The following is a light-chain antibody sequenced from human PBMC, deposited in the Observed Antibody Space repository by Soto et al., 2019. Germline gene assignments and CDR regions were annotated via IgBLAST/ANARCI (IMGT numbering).Light chain of an antibody. CDR1: SGHSSYA. V-gene: IGLV4-69*01. CDR2: LSSDGSH. CDR3: QTWDTGARVV. Sequence: QPVLTQSPSASASLGASVKLTCTLSSGHSSYAIAWHQQQPEKGPRYLMKLSSDGSHSKGDGIPDRFSGSSSGAARYLTIAILQSEDAADYYCQTWDTGARVVFGGGTKLTVL. J-gene: IGLJ2*01.